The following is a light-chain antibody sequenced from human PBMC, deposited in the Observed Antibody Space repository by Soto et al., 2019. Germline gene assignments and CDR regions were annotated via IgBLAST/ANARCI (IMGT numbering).Light chain of an antibody. J-gene: IGLJ3*02. CDR1: SGDVGHYNY. CDR2: EVS. Sequence: QSALTQPASVSGSPGQSITISCTGSSGDVGHYNYVSWYQQHPGQAPKLMIYEVSNRPSGVSNRFSGSKSGNTASLIISGLQAEDEADYYCTSYTTSRIGVFGGGTKLTVL. CDR3: TSYTTSRIGV. V-gene: IGLV2-14*01.